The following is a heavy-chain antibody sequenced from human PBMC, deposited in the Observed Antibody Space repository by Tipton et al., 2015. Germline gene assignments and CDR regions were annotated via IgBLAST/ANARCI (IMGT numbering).Heavy chain of an antibody. J-gene: IGHJ4*02. Sequence: AVSGFTFSNYSMNWVRQSPGKGLEWVSSISSSSSYIYYADSVKGRFTISRDNAKNSLYLKMNSLRAEDTAVYYCARDAGSGSYGLLVDYCGQGTLFTVSS. CDR3: ARDAGSGSYGLLVDY. D-gene: IGHD5-18*01. CDR1: GFTFSNYS. V-gene: IGHV3-21*01. CDR2: ISSSSSYI.